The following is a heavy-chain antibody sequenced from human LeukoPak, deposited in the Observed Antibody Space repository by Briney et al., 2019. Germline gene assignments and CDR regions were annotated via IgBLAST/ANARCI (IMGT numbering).Heavy chain of an antibody. J-gene: IGHJ4*02. Sequence: ASVKVSCKASGYTFSRYGMHWVRQAPGQRLEWMGWINAGNENTKYSQKFQGRVSITRDTSASTAYMELSSLTSEDTAVYYCARDLYGDYFDYWGQGILVTVSS. CDR3: ARDLYGDYFDY. V-gene: IGHV1-3*01. CDR2: INAGNENT. CDR1: GYTFSRYG. D-gene: IGHD3-16*01.